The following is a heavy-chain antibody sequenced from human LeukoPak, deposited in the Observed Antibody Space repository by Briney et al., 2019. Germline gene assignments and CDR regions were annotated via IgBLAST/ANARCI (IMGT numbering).Heavy chain of an antibody. CDR1: GGSISSSSYY. D-gene: IGHD3-22*01. V-gene: IGHV4-39*07. Sequence: SETLSLTCTVSGGSISSSSYYWGWIRQPPGKGLEWIGGIYYRGNTYYNPSLKSRVTISVDTSKNQFSLKLSSVTAADTAVYYCARSLYYYDSSGYQYYFDYWGQGTLVTVSS. CDR2: IYYRGNT. J-gene: IGHJ4*02. CDR3: ARSLYYYDSSGYQYYFDY.